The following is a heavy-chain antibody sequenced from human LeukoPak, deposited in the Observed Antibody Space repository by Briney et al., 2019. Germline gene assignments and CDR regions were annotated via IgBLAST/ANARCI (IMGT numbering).Heavy chain of an antibody. J-gene: IGHJ4*02. CDR3: AKDLGIVATILQGAVDY. D-gene: IGHD5-12*01. Sequence: PGGSLRLSCAASGFTFSSYSMNWVRQAPGKGLEWVSSISSSSSYIYYADSVKGRFAISRDNSKNTLYLQMNSLRAEDTAVYYCAKDLGIVATILQGAVDYWGQGTLVTVSS. V-gene: IGHV3-21*01. CDR2: ISSSSSYI. CDR1: GFTFSSYS.